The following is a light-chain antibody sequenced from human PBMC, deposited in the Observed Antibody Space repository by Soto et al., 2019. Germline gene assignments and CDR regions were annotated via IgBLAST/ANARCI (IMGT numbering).Light chain of an antibody. CDR2: DAS. Sequence: DIQMTQSPSTLSASVGHRVTITCRASQSISSWLAWYQQKPGKAPKLLIYDASSLESGVPSRFSGSGSGTEFTLTISSLQPDDFATYYCQQYNSYSWTVGQGTQVEIK. CDR3: QQYNSYSWT. V-gene: IGKV1-5*01. CDR1: QSISSW. J-gene: IGKJ1*01.